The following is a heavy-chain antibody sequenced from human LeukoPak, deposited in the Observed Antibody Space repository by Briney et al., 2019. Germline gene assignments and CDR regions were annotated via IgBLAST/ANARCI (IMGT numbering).Heavy chain of an antibody. D-gene: IGHD4-17*01. J-gene: IGHJ4*02. V-gene: IGHV3-7*01. CDR2: IKQDGSEK. CDR3: ASTYGDRYYFDY. CDR1: GFTFSSYW. Sequence: GGSLRLSCAASGFTFSSYWMSWVRQAPGKGLEWVANIKQDGSEKYYVDSVKGRFTISRDNAKDSLYLQMNSLRAEDTAVYYCASTYGDRYYFDYWGQGTLVTVSS.